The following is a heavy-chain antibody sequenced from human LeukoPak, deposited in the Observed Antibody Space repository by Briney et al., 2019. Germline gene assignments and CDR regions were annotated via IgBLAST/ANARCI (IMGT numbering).Heavy chain of an antibody. Sequence: GGSLRLSCAASGFTFSSYNMSWVRQAPGKGLEWVSCISSSSIYIYYADSVKGRFTISRDNAKNSLYLQMNSLRAEDTAVYYCARDLWSPVDFWGQGTLVTVSS. CDR3: ARDLWSPVDF. J-gene: IGHJ4*02. D-gene: IGHD2-21*01. CDR1: GFTFSSYN. CDR2: ISSSSIYI. V-gene: IGHV3-21*01.